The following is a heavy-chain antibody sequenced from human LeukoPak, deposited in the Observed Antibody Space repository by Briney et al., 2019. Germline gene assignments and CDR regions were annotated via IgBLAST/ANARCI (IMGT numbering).Heavy chain of an antibody. CDR3: ARGRPHGNDY. CDR2: IASDGSST. J-gene: IGHJ4*02. CDR1: GFTFSSYW. Sequence: GGSLRLSCAASGFTFSSYWMNWVRQAPGKGLVWVSRIASDGSSTTYADSVKGRFSISRDNAKNTLYQQMNSLRVEDTAVYYCARGRPHGNDYWGQGTLVTVSS. V-gene: IGHV3-74*01. D-gene: IGHD4-23*01.